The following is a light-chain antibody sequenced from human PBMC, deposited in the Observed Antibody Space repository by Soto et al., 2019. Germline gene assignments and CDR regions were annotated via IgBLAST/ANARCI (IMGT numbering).Light chain of an antibody. V-gene: IGLV2-14*01. J-gene: IGLJ1*01. CDR2: EVS. CDR1: TSDVGGYKY. Sequence: QSVLTQPASVSGSPGQSITISCTGTTSDVGGYKYVSWYQQHPGKAPKLMIYEVSHRPSGVSNRFSGSKSGNTASLTISGLRAEDEADYYCSSYTSSSTPYVFGTGTKVTVL. CDR3: SSYTSSSTPYV.